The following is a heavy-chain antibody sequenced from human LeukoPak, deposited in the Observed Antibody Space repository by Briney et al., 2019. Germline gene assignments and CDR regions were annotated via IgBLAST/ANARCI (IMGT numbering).Heavy chain of an antibody. V-gene: IGHV1-18*01. D-gene: IGHD2-8*02. Sequence: ASVKVSCKASGYTFTSYGISWVRQAPGQGLEWMGWISAYNGNTNYAQKLQGRVTMTTDTSTSTAYMELRSLRSDDTAVYSCARDPSWYWEEPTNYYFDYWGQGTLVTVSS. CDR3: ARDPSWYWEEPTNYYFDY. CDR2: ISAYNGNT. J-gene: IGHJ4*02. CDR1: GYTFTSYG.